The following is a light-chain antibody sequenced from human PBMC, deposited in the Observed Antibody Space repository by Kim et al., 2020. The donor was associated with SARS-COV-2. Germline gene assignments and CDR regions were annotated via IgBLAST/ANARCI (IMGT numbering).Light chain of an antibody. J-gene: IGLJ1*01. CDR1: SSDVGGYNY. CDR2: DVS. CDR3: SSYTGSSTICV. V-gene: IGLV2-14*03. Sequence: QSSTISCTGTSSDVGGYNYVSWYQQHPGKAPKLMISDVSNRPSGVSNRFSGSKSGNTASLTISGLQAEDEADYYCSSYTGSSTICVFGTGTKVTVL.